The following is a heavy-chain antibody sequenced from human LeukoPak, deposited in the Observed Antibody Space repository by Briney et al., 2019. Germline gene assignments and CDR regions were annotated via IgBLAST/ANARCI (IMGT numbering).Heavy chain of an antibody. V-gene: IGHV3-7*01. CDR2: IKQDGSEK. J-gene: IGHJ3*02. CDR3: ARAEWTFDAFDI. D-gene: IGHD3-3*01. Sequence: GGSLRLSCAASGFTFSSHWMSWVRQAPGKGLEWVANIKQDGSEKYYVDSVKGRFTISRDNAKNSLYLQMNSLRAEDTAVYYCARAEWTFDAFDIWGQGTMVTVSS. CDR1: GFTFSSHW.